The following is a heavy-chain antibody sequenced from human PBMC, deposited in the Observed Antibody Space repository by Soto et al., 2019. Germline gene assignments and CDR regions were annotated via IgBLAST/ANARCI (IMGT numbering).Heavy chain of an antibody. V-gene: IGHV1-18*01. Sequence: ASVKVSCKASGYTFTSYGISWVRQAPGQGLEWMGWISAYNGNTNYAQKLQGRVTMTTDTSTSTAYMELRSLRSDDTAVYYCARDHPGSYYDAFDIWGQGTVVTVSS. CDR2: ISAYNGNT. CDR1: GYTFTSYG. D-gene: IGHD3-10*01. CDR3: ARDHPGSYYDAFDI. J-gene: IGHJ3*02.